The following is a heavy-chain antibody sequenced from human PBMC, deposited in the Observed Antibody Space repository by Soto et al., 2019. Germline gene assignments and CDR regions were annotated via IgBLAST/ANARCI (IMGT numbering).Heavy chain of an antibody. CDR3: AREDLTGFFDY. Sequence: QVQLQESGPGLVKPSQTLSLTCTVSGGSISTGDYYWSWIRQPPGKGLEWIGYIFYSWSSYYNPSLKSRVTLSVDTSKNQFPLKLHSVTAADTAVYYCAREDLTGFFDYWGQGTLVTVSS. CDR1: GGSISTGDYY. V-gene: IGHV4-30-4*01. J-gene: IGHJ4*02. CDR2: IFYSWSS.